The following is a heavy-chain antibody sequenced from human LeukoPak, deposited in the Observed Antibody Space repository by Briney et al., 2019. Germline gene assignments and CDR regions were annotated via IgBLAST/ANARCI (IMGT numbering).Heavy chain of an antibody. J-gene: IGHJ6*04. CDR1: GGTFSSYA. Sequence: SVKVSCKASGGTFSSYAISWVRQAPGQGLEWMGGIIPIFGTANYAQKFQGRVTITADESTSTAYMELGSLRSEDTAVYYCARDFGLRYFDGYYGMDVWGKGTTVTVSS. V-gene: IGHV1-69*13. CDR3: ARDFGLRYFDGYYGMDV. D-gene: IGHD3-9*01. CDR2: IIPIFGTA.